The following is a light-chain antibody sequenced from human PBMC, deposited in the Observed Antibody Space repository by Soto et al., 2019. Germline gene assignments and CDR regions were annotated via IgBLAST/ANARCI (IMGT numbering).Light chain of an antibody. V-gene: IGLV2-14*03. J-gene: IGLJ1*01. CDR3: SSYTTSNTRQIV. Sequence: LTQPASVSGSPGQSITISCTGTSSDVGGYNYVSWYQHHPGKAPKLIIYDVSNRPSGVSIRFSGSKSDNTASLAISGLQPEDEADYHCSSYTTSNTRQIVFGTGTKVTVL. CDR2: DVS. CDR1: SSDVGGYNY.